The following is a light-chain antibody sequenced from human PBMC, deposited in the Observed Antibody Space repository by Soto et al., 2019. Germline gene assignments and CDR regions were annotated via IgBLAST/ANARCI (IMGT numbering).Light chain of an antibody. V-gene: IGKV1-5*01. Sequence: DIQMTQSPSTLSASVGDRVTITCRASQSISSWLAWYQQKPGKAPKLLIYDASSLESGVPLRFSGSGSGTDFSLKISSLQPEDFATYYCQQNFDFPLTFGGGTKVDIK. CDR1: QSISSW. J-gene: IGKJ4*01. CDR3: QQNFDFPLT. CDR2: DAS.